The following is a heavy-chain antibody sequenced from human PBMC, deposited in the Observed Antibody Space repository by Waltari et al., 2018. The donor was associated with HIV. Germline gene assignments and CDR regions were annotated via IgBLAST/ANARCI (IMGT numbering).Heavy chain of an antibody. CDR2: RSGIGQST. D-gene: IGHD3-9*01. J-gene: IGHJ4*02. V-gene: IGHV3-64D*06. CDR3: AKGNYDVFTGYYGPSFEY. Sequence: EVELVESGGTLVQTGGSLRLSCSASGFTFSSYAIHWVRQTPRKVLEYGAVRSGIGQSTCCAGSMKGRFTITMDNSKNTVWIQVRSLRAEDTAVYYCAKGNYDVFTGYYGPSFEYWGQGTLVTVSS. CDR1: GFTFSSYA.